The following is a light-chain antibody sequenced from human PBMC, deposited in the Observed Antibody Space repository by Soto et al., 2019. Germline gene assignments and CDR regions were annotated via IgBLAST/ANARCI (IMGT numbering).Light chain of an antibody. J-gene: IGKJ4*01. V-gene: IGKV3-15*01. CDR1: QSVSSN. CDR2: GAS. CDR3: QQYNNWPHT. Sequence: EIVMTQSPATLSVSPGERATLSCRASQSVSSNLAWYQQKPGHAPRLLIYGASTRATGIPARFSGSGSGTEFTLTISSLQSEDFAVYYCQQYNNWPHTFGGGTKVEIK.